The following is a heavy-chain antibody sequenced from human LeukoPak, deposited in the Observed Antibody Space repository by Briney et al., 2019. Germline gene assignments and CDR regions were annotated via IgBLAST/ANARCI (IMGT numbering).Heavy chain of an antibody. CDR1: GGSISSSSYY. CDR2: IYYSGST. Sequence: PSETLSLTCTVSGGSISSSSYYWGWIRQPPGKGLEWIGSIYYSGSTYYNPSLKSRVTISVDTSKNQFSLKLSSVTAADTAVYYCARLYYCGSRKSLYYFDYWGQGTLVTVSS. V-gene: IGHV4-39*01. J-gene: IGHJ4*02. CDR3: ARLYYCGSRKSLYYFDY. D-gene: IGHD3-10*01.